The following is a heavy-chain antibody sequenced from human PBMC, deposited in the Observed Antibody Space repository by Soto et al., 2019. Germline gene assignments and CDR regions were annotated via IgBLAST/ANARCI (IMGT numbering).Heavy chain of an antibody. CDR3: ARDSIRDFWGGPSGMDV. CDR2: ISSSSSYI. D-gene: IGHD3-3*01. V-gene: IGHV3-21*01. Sequence: PGGSLRLSCAASGFTFSSYSMNWVRQAPGKGLEWVSSISSSSSYIYYADSVKGRFTISRDNAKNSLYLQMNSLRAEDTAVYYCARDSIRDFWGGPSGMDVWGQGTTVTVSS. CDR1: GFTFSSYS. J-gene: IGHJ6*02.